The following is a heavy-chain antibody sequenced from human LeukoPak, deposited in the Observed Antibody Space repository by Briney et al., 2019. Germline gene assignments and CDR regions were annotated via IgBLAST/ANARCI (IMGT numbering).Heavy chain of an antibody. Sequence: PGGSLRLSCAASGFTFSNYAMRWVRQAPGKGLEWVSGISGSGDSTYYADSVKGRFTISRDNSKNTLYLQMNSLRAEDTAVYYCARDSPPYYYGSGSPDYWGQGTLVTVSS. D-gene: IGHD3-10*01. CDR1: GFTFSNYA. J-gene: IGHJ4*02. V-gene: IGHV3-23*01. CDR3: ARDSPPYYYGSGSPDY. CDR2: ISGSGDST.